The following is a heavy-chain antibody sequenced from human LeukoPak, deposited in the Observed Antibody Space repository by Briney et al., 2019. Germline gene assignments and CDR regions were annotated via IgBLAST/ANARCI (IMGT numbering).Heavy chain of an antibody. CDR2: IYYSGST. CDR3: ARGRGGYSSGSYYFDY. D-gene: IGHD6-19*01. CDR1: GGSISSYY. J-gene: IGHJ4*02. V-gene: IGHV4-59*01. Sequence: PSETLSLTCTVSGGSISSYYWSWIRQPPGKGLEWIGYIYYSGSTNYNPSLKSRVTISVDTSKNQFSLKLSSVTAADTAVYYCARGRGGYSSGSYYFDYWGQGTLVTVSS.